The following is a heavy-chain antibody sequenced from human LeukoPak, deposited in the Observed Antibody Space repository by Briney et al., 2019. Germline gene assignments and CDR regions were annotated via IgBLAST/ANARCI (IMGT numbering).Heavy chain of an antibody. D-gene: IGHD6-6*01. CDR2: IWYDGRSQ. CDR1: GFTFSSYG. CDR3: AKDDVYSSSSPVDFDY. Sequence: GGSLRLSCAASGFTFSSYGMHWVRQAPGKGLEWVAVIWYDGRSQYYADSVKGRFTISRDNSKNTLYLQMNSLRAEDTAVYYCAKDDVYSSSSPVDFDYWGQGTLVTVSS. J-gene: IGHJ4*02. V-gene: IGHV3-30*02.